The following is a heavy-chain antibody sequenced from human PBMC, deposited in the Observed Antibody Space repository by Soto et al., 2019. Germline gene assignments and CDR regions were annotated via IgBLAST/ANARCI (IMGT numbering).Heavy chain of an antibody. CDR1: GFSLSSSDVG. Sequence: SGPTLVNPTQTLTLTCTFSGFSLSSSDVGVGWIRQAQGKALEWIALIYWDDDKRYSPSLRNRLTITKDTSKNQVVLTMTNMDTVDTATYYCARRVSQGPNGAFGVWGQGTLVTVSS. V-gene: IGHV2-5*02. CDR2: IYWDDDK. J-gene: IGHJ3*01. CDR3: ARRVSQGPNGAFGV. D-gene: IGHD2-8*01.